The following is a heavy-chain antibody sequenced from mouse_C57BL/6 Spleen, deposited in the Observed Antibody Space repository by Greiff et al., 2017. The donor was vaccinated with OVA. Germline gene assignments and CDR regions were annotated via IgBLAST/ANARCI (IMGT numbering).Heavy chain of an antibody. D-gene: IGHD2-3*01. CDR1: GYTFTSYW. CDR3: ARPSEDGYYGAMDY. J-gene: IGHJ4*01. V-gene: IGHV1-74*01. Sequence: QVQLQQPGAELVKPGASVKVSCKASGYTFTSYWMHWVKQRPGQGLEWIGRIHPSDSDTNYNQKFKGKATLTVDTSSSTAYMQLSSLTSEDSAVYNYARPSEDGYYGAMDYWGQGTSVTVSA. CDR2: IHPSDSDT.